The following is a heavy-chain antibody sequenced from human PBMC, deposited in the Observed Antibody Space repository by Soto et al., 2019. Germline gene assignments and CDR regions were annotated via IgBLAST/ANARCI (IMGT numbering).Heavy chain of an antibody. CDR3: AKKKGVYAIELGGPLAIFDY. D-gene: IGHD2-8*01. J-gene: IGHJ4*02. V-gene: IGHV3-23*01. CDR1: GFTFSSYA. CDR2: ISGSGGST. Sequence: SLRLSCAASGFTFSSYAMSWARQAPGKGLEWVSAISGSGGSTYYADSVKGRFTISIDNSKNTLYLQMNSLRAEDTAVYYCAKKKGVYAIELGGPLAIFDYWGQGTLVTVSS.